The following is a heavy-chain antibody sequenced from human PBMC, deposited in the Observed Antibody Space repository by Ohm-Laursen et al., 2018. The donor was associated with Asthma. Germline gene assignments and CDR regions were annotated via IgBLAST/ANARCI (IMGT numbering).Heavy chain of an antibody. J-gene: IGHJ4*02. CDR1: GFIFSTYW. V-gene: IGHV3-9*01. D-gene: IGHD5-24*01. Sequence: SLRLSCAATGFIFSTYWMSWVRQAPGKGLEWVSGVSWNSGGIGYADSVKGRFTISRDDAKNTLYLQMNSLRADDTAVYYCARGNLEGLQWGQGTLVTVSS. CDR3: ARGNLEGLQ. CDR2: VSWNSGGI.